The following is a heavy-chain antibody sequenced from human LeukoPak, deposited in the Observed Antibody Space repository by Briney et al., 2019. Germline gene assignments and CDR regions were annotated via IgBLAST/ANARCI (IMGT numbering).Heavy chain of an antibody. CDR1: GGSISSGDFY. D-gene: IGHD2-2*02. Sequence: SQTLSLTCTVSGGSISSGDFYWSWIRQPPGKGLEWIGYIYYSGSTNYNPSLKSRVTISVDTSKNQFSLKLSSVTAADTAVYYCASGGCSSTSCYNYYYYYMDVWGKGTTVTVSS. CDR3: ASGGCSSTSCYNYYYYYMDV. V-gene: IGHV4-30-4*08. J-gene: IGHJ6*03. CDR2: IYYSGST.